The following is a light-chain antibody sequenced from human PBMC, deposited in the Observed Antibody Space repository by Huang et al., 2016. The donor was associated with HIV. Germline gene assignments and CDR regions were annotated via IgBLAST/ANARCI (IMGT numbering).Light chain of an antibody. J-gene: IGKJ2*01. CDR3: QQYDSSPTT. CDR2: GAS. Sequence: EIVLTQSPGTLSLSPGEGVTPSCRASQTINNNYIAWYQQKPGQSPSLLIYGASRRATGVPDRFSGGGSGTDFTLTISRLEPEDCAVFYCQQYDSSPTTFGQGTKLEIK. CDR1: QTINNNY. V-gene: IGKV3-20*01.